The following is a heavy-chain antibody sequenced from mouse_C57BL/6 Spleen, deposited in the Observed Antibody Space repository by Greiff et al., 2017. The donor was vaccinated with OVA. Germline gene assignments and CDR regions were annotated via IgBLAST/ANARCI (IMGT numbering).Heavy chain of an antibody. CDR2: IYPGSGST. D-gene: IGHD2-1*01. CDR3: ARMVYGNFYFDY. V-gene: IGHV1-55*01. Sequence: VQLQQSGAELVKPGASVKMSCKASGYTFTSYWITWVKQRPGQGLEWIGDIYPGSGSTNYNEKFKSKATLTVDTSSSTAYMQRSSLTSEDSAVYYCARMVYGNFYFDYWGQGTTLTVSS. J-gene: IGHJ2*01. CDR1: GYTFTSYW.